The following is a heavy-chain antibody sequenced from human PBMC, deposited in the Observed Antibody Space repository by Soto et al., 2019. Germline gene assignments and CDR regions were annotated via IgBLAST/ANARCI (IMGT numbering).Heavy chain of an antibody. Sequence: VQLMQSGAEVKKRGSSVKVSCKASGGTFSSHSINWVRQAPGQGLEWMGGIITLFGTSNYAQNFQGRVTITADQSTSTAYMELNSLTSDDTAVYYCAREVGYGDFSAALLDWGQGTLVTVSS. V-gene: IGHV1-69*01. CDR2: IITLFGTS. CDR3: AREVGYGDFSAALLD. J-gene: IGHJ4*02. CDR1: GGTFSSHS. D-gene: IGHD2-21*02.